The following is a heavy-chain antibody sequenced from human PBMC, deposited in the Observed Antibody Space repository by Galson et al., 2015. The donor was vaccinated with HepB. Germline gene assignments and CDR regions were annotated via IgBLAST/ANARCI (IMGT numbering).Heavy chain of an antibody. D-gene: IGHD6-19*01. CDR1: GFTFSSYA. J-gene: IGHJ6*03. V-gene: IGHV3-30-3*01. Sequence: SLRLSCAASGFTFSSYAMHWVRQAPGEGLEWVAVISYDGSNKYYADSVKGRFTISRDNSKNTLYLQMNSLRAEDTAVYYCARVHSSGWEYYYMDVWGKGTRSPSP. CDR3: ARVHSSGWEYYYMDV. CDR2: ISYDGSNK.